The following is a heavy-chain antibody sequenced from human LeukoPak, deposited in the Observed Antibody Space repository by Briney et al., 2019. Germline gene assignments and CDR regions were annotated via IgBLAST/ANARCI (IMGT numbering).Heavy chain of an antibody. CDR2: ISSSSSYI. Sequence: GGSLRLSCAASGFTFSSYSMNWVRQAPGKGLEWVSSISSSSSYIYYADSVKGRFTISRDNAKNSLYLQMNSLRAEDTAVYYRARSHMKNYDFWSGTLHYYYMDVWGKETTVTVSS. CDR1: GFTFSSYS. V-gene: IGHV3-21*01. J-gene: IGHJ6*03. D-gene: IGHD3-3*01. CDR3: ARSHMKNYDFWSGTLHYYYMDV.